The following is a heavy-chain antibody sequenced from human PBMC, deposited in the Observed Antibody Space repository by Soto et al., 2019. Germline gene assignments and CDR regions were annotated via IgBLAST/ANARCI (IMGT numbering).Heavy chain of an antibody. V-gene: IGHV1-2*02. J-gene: IGHJ3*02. CDR1: GYTFTGHY. Sequence: ASVKVSCKASGYTFTGHYMHWVRQAPGQGLEWMGWINPNSVGTNYEQKFQGRVTMTRDTSISTAYMELSRLRSDDTAVYYCAREPMVRAAHGFDIWGQGXMVTV. CDR2: INPNSVGT. CDR3: AREPMVRAAHGFDI. D-gene: IGHD3-10*01.